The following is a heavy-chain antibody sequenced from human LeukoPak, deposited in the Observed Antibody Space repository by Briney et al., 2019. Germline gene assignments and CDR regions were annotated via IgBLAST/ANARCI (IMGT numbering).Heavy chain of an antibody. V-gene: IGHV1-69*04. Sequence: SVKVSCKSSGGTFSSYAISWVRQAPGQGLEWMGRIIPIFGIANYAQKFQGRVTITADKSTSTAYMELSSLRSEDTAVYYCARAIVVVPAAIPYYGMDVWGQGTTVTVSS. CDR1: GGTFSSYA. CDR3: ARAIVVVPAAIPYYGMDV. D-gene: IGHD2-2*01. J-gene: IGHJ6*02. CDR2: IIPIFGIA.